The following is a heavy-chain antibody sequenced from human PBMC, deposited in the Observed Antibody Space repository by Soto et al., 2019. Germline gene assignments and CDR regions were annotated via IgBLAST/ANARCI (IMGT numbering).Heavy chain of an antibody. J-gene: IGHJ6*02. CDR1: GFTVSSNY. CDR3: ARDVYGDYGEDD. D-gene: IGHD4-17*01. CDR2: IYSGGST. Sequence: PGGSLRLSCAASGFTVSSNYMSWVRQAPGKGLEWVSVIYSGGSTYYADSVKGRFTISRDNSKNTLYLQMNSLRAEDTAVYYCARDVYGDYGEDDWGQGTTVTVSS. V-gene: IGHV3-53*01.